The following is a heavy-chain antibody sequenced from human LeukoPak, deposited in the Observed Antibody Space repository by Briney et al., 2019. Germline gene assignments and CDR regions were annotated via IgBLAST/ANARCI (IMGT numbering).Heavy chain of an antibody. D-gene: IGHD2-21*02. CDR2: INWNGSIT. CDR3: AKDIPGGGDDY. V-gene: IGHV3-20*04. J-gene: IGHJ4*02. CDR1: GFIFDDYG. Sequence: GGSLRLSCAASGFIFDDYGMSWVRQAPGKGLEWVSVINWNGSITGYADSVKGRFTISRDNAKSSVYLQLNSLRADDTAIYYCAKDIPGGGDDYWGQGTLVTVSS.